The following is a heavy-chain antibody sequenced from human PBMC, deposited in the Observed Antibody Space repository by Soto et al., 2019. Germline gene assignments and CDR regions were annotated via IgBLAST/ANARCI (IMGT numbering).Heavy chain of an antibody. CDR2: FAPEDGET. CDR1: GHSFTSHY. J-gene: IGHJ6*02. Sequence: SERGSSAPSGHSFTSHYRHWGRQATGKGLEWMGGFAPEDGETIYAQKLQGRVTMTEDTSTDTAYMELSSLRSEDTAVYYWATSSYILTGYGMEVWGQGTTVNVS. D-gene: IGHD3-9*01. V-gene: IGHV1-24*01. CDR3: ATSSYILTGYGMEV.